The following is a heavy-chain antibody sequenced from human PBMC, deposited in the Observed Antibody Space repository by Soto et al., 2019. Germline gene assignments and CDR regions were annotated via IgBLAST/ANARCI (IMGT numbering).Heavy chain of an antibody. D-gene: IGHD1-7*01. CDR3: ASRDPGTSVDC. CDR1: GGSFTSNNW. J-gene: IGHJ4*02. CDR2: IYRTGST. V-gene: IGHV4-4*02. Sequence: QVQLQESGPGLVKPSGTLSLTCAVSGGSFTSNNWWTWVRQPPGQGLEWIGEIYRTGSTNYNPSLKSRVTISLDTSENQCSLKVTSLTAADTAVYYCASRDPGTSVDCWGQGTLVTVSS.